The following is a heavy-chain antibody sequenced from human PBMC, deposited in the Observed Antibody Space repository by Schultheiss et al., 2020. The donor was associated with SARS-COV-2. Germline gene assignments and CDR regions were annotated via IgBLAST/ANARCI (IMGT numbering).Heavy chain of an antibody. V-gene: IGHV1-69*06. D-gene: IGHD1-26*01. CDR3: ARVQSGSYLLDY. Sequence: KISCTASGYTFTGYYMHWVRQAPGQGLEWMGWINPIFGTANYAQKFQGRVTITADKSTSTAYMELSSLRSEDTAVYYCARVQSGSYLLDYWGQGTLVTVSS. J-gene: IGHJ4*02. CDR2: INPIFGTA. CDR1: GYTFTGYY.